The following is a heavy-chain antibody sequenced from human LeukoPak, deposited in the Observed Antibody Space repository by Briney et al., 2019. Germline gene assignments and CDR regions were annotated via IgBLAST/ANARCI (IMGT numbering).Heavy chain of an antibody. CDR3: AGDLVKQLAAPNGFDP. D-gene: IGHD6-6*01. Sequence: ASVKVSCKASGYTFTSYGISWVRQAPGQGLEWMGWISAYNGNTNYAQKLQGRVTMTTDTSTSTAYMELRSLRSDDTAVYYCAGDLVKQLAAPNGFDPWGQGTLVTVSS. V-gene: IGHV1-18*01. CDR2: ISAYNGNT. CDR1: GYTFTSYG. J-gene: IGHJ5*02.